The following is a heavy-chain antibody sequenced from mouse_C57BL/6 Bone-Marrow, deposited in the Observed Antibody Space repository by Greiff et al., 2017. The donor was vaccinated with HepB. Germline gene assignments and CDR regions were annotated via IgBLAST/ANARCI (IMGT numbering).Heavy chain of an antibody. CDR3: ARPRYGNYPMDY. CDR1: GFTFSSYG. Sequence: EVKLVESGGDLVKPGGSLKLSCAASGFTFSSYGMSWVRQTPDKRLEWVATISSGGSYTYYPDSVKGRFTISRDNATNTLYLQMSSLKSEDTAMYYCARPRYGNYPMDYWGQGTSVTVSS. V-gene: IGHV5-6*01. D-gene: IGHD2-1*01. CDR2: ISSGGSYT. J-gene: IGHJ4*01.